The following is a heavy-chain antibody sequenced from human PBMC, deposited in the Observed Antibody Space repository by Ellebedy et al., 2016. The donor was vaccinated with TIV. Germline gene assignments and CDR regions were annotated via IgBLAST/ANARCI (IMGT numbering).Heavy chain of an antibody. D-gene: IGHD2-21*02. J-gene: IGHJ5*02. CDR1: GFTFRNYA. CDR2: ISSSGGST. Sequence: GESLKISCAASGFTFRNYAMAWVRQAPGKGLEWVSFISSSGGSTYYADSVKGRFTISRDDSKNMFYMQMNSLRTEDTAVYYRARDRSGYVVVTGSFDQWGQGTLVTVSS. V-gene: IGHV3-23*01. CDR3: ARDRSGYVVVTGSFDQ.